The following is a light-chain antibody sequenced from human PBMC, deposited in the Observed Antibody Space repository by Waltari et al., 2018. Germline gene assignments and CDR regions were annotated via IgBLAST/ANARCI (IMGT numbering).Light chain of an antibody. Sequence: QAVLTQPPSVSGAPGQRVTIPCTGSRSNIGAGYDVHWYQQFSGTAPKLLIYGNNNRPSGVPDRFSGSKSGTSASLAITGLQAEDEADYYCQSYDRSHVVFGGGTKLTVL. J-gene: IGLJ2*01. CDR2: GNN. CDR3: QSYDRSHVV. CDR1: RSNIGAGYD. V-gene: IGLV1-40*01.